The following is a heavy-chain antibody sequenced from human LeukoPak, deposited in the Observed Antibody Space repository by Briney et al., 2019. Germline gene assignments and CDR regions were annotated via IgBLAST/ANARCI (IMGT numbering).Heavy chain of an antibody. D-gene: IGHD5-12*01. CDR2: IYYSGST. CDR1: GGSISSYY. V-gene: IGHV4-59*12. CDR3: ARGRRVEWLRLRSGMFDY. Sequence: SETLSLTCTVSGGSISSYYWSWIRQPPGKGLEWIGYIYYSGSTNYNPSLKSRVTISVDTSKNQFSLKLSSVTAADTAVYYCARGRRVEWLRLRSGMFDYWGQGTLVTVSS. J-gene: IGHJ4*02.